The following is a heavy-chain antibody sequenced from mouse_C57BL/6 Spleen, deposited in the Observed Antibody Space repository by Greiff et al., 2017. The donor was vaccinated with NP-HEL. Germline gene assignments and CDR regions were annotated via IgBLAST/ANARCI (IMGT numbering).Heavy chain of an antibody. J-gene: IGHJ4*01. CDR2: ISDGGSYT. Sequence: EVQLVESGGGLVKPGGSLKLSCAASGFTFSSYAMSWVRQTPEKRLEWVATISDGGSYTYYPDNVKGRFTISRDNAKNNLYLQMSHLKSEDTAMYYGAREGVITTVVPLYYYAMDYWGQGTSVTVSS. CDR3: AREGVITTVVPLYYYAMDY. D-gene: IGHD1-1*01. V-gene: IGHV5-4*01. CDR1: GFTFSSYA.